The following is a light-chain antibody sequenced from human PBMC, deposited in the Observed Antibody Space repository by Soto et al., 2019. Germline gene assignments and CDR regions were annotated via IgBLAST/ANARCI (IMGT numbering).Light chain of an antibody. CDR3: QQRAVWPLS. V-gene: IGKV3-11*01. Sequence: EVVLTQSPAILSLSPGETATLSCRAGQPIRNDLGWYQQRPGQAPRLLIYGASNRATGIPDRFSGSGSGTDFIFTITRLAPEDFAIYYCQQRAVWPLSFGGGTKV. CDR1: QPIRND. CDR2: GAS. J-gene: IGKJ4*01.